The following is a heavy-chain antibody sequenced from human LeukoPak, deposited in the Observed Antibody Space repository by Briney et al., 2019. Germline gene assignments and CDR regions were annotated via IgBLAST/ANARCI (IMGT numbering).Heavy chain of an antibody. J-gene: IGHJ5*02. V-gene: IGHV3-48*01. CDR1: GFTFSTYN. CDR2: ISGSGSTI. CDR3: ARGIGIAAAGTGRFDP. Sequence: QPGGSLRLSCAASGFTFSTYNMNWVRQAPGKGLEWVSYISGSGSTIYYADSVKGRFTISRDNAKNSLYLQMNSLRAEDRAVYYCARGIGIAAAGTGRFDPWGQGTLVTVSS. D-gene: IGHD6-13*01.